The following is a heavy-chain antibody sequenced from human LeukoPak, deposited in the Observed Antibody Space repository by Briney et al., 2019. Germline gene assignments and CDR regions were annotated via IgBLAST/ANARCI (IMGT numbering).Heavy chain of an antibody. V-gene: IGHV3-21*01. CDR1: GFTFSSYS. CDR2: ISSSSSYI. CDR3: ARLDCSSTSCYQYGMDV. Sequence: GGSLRLSCAASGFTFSSYSMNWVRQDPGKGLEWVSSISSSSSYIYYADSVKGRFTISRDNAKNSLYLQMNSLRAEDTAVYYCARLDCSSTSCYQYGMDVWGQGTTVTVSS. J-gene: IGHJ6*02. D-gene: IGHD2-2*01.